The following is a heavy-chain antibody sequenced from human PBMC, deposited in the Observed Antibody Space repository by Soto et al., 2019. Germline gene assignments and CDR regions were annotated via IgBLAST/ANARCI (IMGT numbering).Heavy chain of an antibody. CDR3: ARGPSIAVAGIVSGDY. D-gene: IGHD6-19*01. J-gene: IGHJ4*02. V-gene: IGHV3-30-3*01. Sequence: RLSCAASGFTFSSYAMHWVRQAPGKGLEWVAVISYDGSNKYYADSVKGRFTISRDNSKNTLYLQMNSLRAEDTAVYYCARGPSIAVAGIVSGDYWGQGT. CDR2: ISYDGSNK. CDR1: GFTFSSYA.